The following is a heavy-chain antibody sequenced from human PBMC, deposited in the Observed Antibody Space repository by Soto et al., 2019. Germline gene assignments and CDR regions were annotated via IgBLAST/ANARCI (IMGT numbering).Heavy chain of an antibody. J-gene: IGHJ3*01. Sequence: QVQLVESGGGVVQPGRSLRLSCAASGFTFSNHGMHWVRQAPDKGLEWVAVIWSDGSNKDYGDSVKGRFTITRDNPKNTLSLQMDSLRAEDTAVYYCAREGPISGTNPFDVWGQGTMVTISS. CDR2: IWSDGSNK. V-gene: IGHV3-33*01. CDR1: GFTFSNHG. CDR3: AREGPISGTNPFDV. D-gene: IGHD1-20*01.